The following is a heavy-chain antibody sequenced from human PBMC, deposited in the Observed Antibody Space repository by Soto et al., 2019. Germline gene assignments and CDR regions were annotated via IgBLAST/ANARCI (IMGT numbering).Heavy chain of an antibody. CDR1: GFTVSNNY. Sequence: QPGGSLRLSCAVSGFTVSNNYMSWVRQAPGKGPEWVAVIYSVGNRYYADSVKGRFSVSRDSAKNTLYLQMDNLRAEDTAVYYCARDYSSTLSNPFDYWGRGTWVTVSS. V-gene: IGHV3-53*01. CDR2: IYSVGNR. CDR3: ARDYSSTLSNPFDY. D-gene: IGHD2-2*01. J-gene: IGHJ4*02.